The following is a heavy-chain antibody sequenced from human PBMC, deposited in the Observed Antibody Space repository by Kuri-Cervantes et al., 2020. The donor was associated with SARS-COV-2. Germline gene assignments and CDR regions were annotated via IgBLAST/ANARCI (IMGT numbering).Heavy chain of an antibody. J-gene: IGHJ5*02. Sequence: LSLPCAASGFTFSSYTMHWVRQAPGKGLEWVAIISSDGSKKYFANSVKGRFTISRDNPRNTLFLQLNGLRPEDTAVYYCAKPTLATRPRWFHAWGQGTLVTVSS. CDR1: GFTFSSYT. V-gene: IGHV3-30-3*01. CDR3: AKPTLATRPRWFHA. D-gene: IGHD4-23*01. CDR2: ISSDGSKK.